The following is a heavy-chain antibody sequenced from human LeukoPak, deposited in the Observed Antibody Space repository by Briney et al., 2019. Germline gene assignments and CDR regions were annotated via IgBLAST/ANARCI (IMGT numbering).Heavy chain of an antibody. CDR2: IYYSGST. CDR1: GGSISGSSYY. J-gene: IGHJ4*02. D-gene: IGHD6-19*01. V-gene: IGHV4-39*01. CDR3: ARLGSSAPLYYFDY. Sequence: SETLSLTCTVSGGSISGSSYYWGWIRQPPGKGLEWIGNIYYSGSTYYNPSLKSRVTISADTSKNQFSLKLSSVTAADSAMYYCARLGSSAPLYYFDYWGQGTLVTVSS.